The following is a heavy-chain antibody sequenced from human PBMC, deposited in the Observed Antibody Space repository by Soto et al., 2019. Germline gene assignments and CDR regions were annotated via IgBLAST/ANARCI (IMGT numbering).Heavy chain of an antibody. CDR1: GFTFSSYA. D-gene: IGHD1-26*01. J-gene: IGHJ4*02. CDR3: EKRGSGSQFDY. Sequence: EVQLLESGGGLVQPGGSLRLSCAASGFTFSSYAMSWVRQAPGKGLERVSVISGSGGSTYYADSVKGRFTISRDNYKNTMYLQMNRLRAEDTAVYYCEKRGSGSQFDYWGQGTLVTVSS. V-gene: IGHV3-23*01. CDR2: ISGSGGST.